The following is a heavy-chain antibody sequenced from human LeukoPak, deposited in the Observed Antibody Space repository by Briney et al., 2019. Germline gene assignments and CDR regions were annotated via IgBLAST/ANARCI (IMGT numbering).Heavy chain of an antibody. CDR2: TYYSRST. J-gene: IGHJ4*02. D-gene: IGHD6-19*01. CDR3: ARQPYSSGWTPFDY. CDR1: GGSISSYY. Sequence: SETLSLTCSVSGGSISSYYWSWIRQPPGKGLEWIGYTYYSRSTNYNPSLKSRVTISVDTSKNQFSLKLSSVTAADTAVYYCARQPYSSGWTPFDYWGQGTLVTVSS. V-gene: IGHV4-59*08.